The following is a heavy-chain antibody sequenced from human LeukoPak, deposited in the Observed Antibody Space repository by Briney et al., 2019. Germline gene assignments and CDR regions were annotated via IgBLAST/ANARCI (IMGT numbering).Heavy chain of an antibody. CDR2: INPNSGGT. V-gene: IGHV1-2*06. CDR3: ARGVGATRERTFDY. Sequence: AATVKVSCKASGYTFTGYYMHWVRQAPGQGLEWMGRINPNSGGTNYAQKFQGRVTMTRDTSISTAYMELSRLRSDDTAVYYCARGVGATRERTFDYWGQGTLVTVSS. D-gene: IGHD1-26*01. CDR1: GYTFTGYY. J-gene: IGHJ4*02.